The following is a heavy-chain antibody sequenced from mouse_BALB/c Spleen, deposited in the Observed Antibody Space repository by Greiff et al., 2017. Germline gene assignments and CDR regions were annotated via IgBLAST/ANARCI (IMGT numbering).Heavy chain of an antibody. CDR3: TRDYRDD. J-gene: IGHJ2*01. V-gene: IGHV1-69*02. CDR1: GYTFTSYW. CDR2: IYPSDSYT. Sequence: QVQLQQPGAELVRPGASVKLSCKASGYTFTSYWINWVKQRPGQGLEWIGNIYPSDSYTNYNQKFKDKATLTVDKSSSTAYMQLSSPTSEDSAVYYCTRDYRDDWGQGTTRTGSS.